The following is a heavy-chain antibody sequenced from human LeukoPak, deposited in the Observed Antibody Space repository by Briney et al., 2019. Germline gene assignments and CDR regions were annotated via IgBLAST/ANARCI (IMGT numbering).Heavy chain of an antibody. CDR1: GFTFSSYA. D-gene: IGHD4-11*01. CDR2: ISGSGGST. CDR3: ARSVPDYTRFDY. V-gene: IGHV3-23*01. J-gene: IGHJ4*02. Sequence: PGGSLRLSSAASGFTFSSYAMSWVRQAPGKGLEWVSAISGSGGSTYYADSVKGRFTISRDNSKNTLYLQMNSLRAEDTALYYCARSVPDYTRFDYWGQGALVTVSS.